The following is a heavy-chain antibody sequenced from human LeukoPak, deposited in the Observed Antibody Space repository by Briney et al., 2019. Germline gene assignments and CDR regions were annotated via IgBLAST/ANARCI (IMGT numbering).Heavy chain of an antibody. CDR1: GGSISSSSYY. CDR2: IHYSGST. J-gene: IGHJ5*02. Sequence: TSETLSLTCTVSGGSISSSSYYWAWIRQPPGKGLEWIGTIHYSGSTYYNPSLKSRVTISVDTSKNQFSLRLSSVTAADTAVYYCARQRYYGSGSYSLNWFDPWGQGTLVTVSS. V-gene: IGHV4-39*01. CDR3: ARQRYYGSGSYSLNWFDP. D-gene: IGHD3-10*01.